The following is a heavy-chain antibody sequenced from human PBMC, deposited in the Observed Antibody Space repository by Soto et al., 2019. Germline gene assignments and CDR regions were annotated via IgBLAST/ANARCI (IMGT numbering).Heavy chain of an antibody. CDR2: ISAAGDP. CDR1: GVTFRNYD. V-gene: IGHV3-13*05. Sequence: EVQLVESGGGLVQPGGSLRLSCEASGVTFRNYDMHWVRQGTGKGLEWVSGISAAGDPEYADSVEGRFTISSENAQNSFFLQMNSLRVGDTAVYYCARTDRDFYGLDVWGQGTTVIVSS. J-gene: IGHJ6*02. CDR3: ARTDRDFYGLDV.